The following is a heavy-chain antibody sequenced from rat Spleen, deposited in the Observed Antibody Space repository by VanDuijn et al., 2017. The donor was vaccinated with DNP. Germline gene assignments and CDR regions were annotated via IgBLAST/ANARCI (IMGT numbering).Heavy chain of an antibody. CDR3: TSNPHIRTAAPFDY. CDR2: ISTSGGST. J-gene: IGHJ2*01. CDR1: GFTFSNYG. V-gene: IGHV5-25*01. Sequence: EVELVESGGGLVQPGRSMKLSCAASGFTFSNYGMAWVRQAPTKGLGWVASISTSGGSTYYSDSVKGRFSLSRDNAKSTLYLQVNSLRSEDTATYYCTSNPHIRTAAPFDYWGQGVMVTVSS. D-gene: IGHD3-8*01.